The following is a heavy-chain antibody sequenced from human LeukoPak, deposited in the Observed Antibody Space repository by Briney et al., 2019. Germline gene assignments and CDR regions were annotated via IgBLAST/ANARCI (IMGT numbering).Heavy chain of an antibody. J-gene: IGHJ4*02. D-gene: IGHD5-12*01. Sequence: GALRLSCAASGFSFNAYWMAWVRQAPGTGPEGVANINPAGSETFHVDPVKGRFSISRDHAKNLVYLQMNSLRAEDTAVYYCATFGLVAALDLWGQGTLVTVSS. V-gene: IGHV3-7*01. CDR1: GFSFNAYW. CDR3: ATFGLVAALDL. CDR2: INPAGSET.